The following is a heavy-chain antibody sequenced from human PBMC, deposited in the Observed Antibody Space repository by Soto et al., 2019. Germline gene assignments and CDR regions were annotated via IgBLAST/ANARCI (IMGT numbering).Heavy chain of an antibody. J-gene: IGHJ4*02. V-gene: IGHV3-11*01. CDR2: ISSSGSTI. CDR1: GFTFSDYY. CDR3: ARGTDKDTIFGVVIDY. D-gene: IGHD3-3*01. Sequence: GGSLRLSCAASGFTFSDYYMSWIRQAPGKGLEWVSYISSSGSTIYYADSVKGRFTISRDNAKNSLYLQMNSLRAEDTAVYYCARGTDKDTIFGVVIDYWGQGTLVTVSS.